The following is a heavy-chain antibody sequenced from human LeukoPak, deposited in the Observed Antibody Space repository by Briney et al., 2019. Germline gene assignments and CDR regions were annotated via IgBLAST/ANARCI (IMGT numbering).Heavy chain of an antibody. V-gene: IGHV3-33*01. CDR3: ASAKGYDGGGAFDY. D-gene: IGHD2-15*01. Sequence: PGWSLRLSCAASGFTFISYGMHWVRPAPGKGLDWVAVIWYDGSNKYYADSVKGRFTISRDNSKNTLYLQMNSLRAEDTAVYYCASAKGYDGGGAFDYWGQGTLVTVSS. CDR1: GFTFISYG. J-gene: IGHJ4*02. CDR2: IWYDGSNK.